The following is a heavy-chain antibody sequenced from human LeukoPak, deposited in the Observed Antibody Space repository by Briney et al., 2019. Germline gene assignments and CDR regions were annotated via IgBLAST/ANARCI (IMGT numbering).Heavy chain of an antibody. CDR1: GYTFTGYY. CDR3: ARDSGYDSYGMDV. V-gene: IGHV1-2*02. J-gene: IGHJ6*02. CDR2: INPNSGGT. Sequence: GASVKVSFKASGYTFTGYYMHWVRQAPGQGLEWMGWINPNSGGTNYAQKFQGRVTMTRDTSISTAYMELSRLRSDDTAVYYCARDSGYDSYGMDVWGQGTTVTVSS. D-gene: IGHD5-12*01.